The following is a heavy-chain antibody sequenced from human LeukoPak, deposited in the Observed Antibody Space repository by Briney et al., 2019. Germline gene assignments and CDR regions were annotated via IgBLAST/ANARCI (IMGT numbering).Heavy chain of an antibody. J-gene: IGHJ4*02. CDR1: GFDFSTYS. CDR2: ISGSSTYK. D-gene: IGHD3-3*01. Sequence: GGSLRLSCEVSGFDFSTYSMNWVRQAPGKGLEWVSSISGSSTYKFYADSVKGRFTISRDNAKNSVYLQMDSLRVEDTAVYYCARTHIPQYDFWTASIWGQGALVAVSS. CDR3: ARTHIPQYDFWTASI. V-gene: IGHV3-21*01.